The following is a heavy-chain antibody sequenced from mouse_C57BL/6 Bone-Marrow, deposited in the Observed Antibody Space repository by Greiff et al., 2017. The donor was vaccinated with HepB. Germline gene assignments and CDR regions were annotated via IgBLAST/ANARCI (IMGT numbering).Heavy chain of an antibody. CDR1: GFSLTSYG. D-gene: IGHD1-1*01. V-gene: IGHV2-5*01. Sequence: QVQLQQSGPGLVQPSQSLSITCTVSGFSLTSYGVHWVRQSPGKGLEWLGVIWRGGSTDYNAAFMSRLSITKDNSTSQVFFKMNSLQADDTAIYYCAKNSPYYYGSSYWYFDVWGTGTTVTVSS. CDR2: IWRGGST. J-gene: IGHJ1*03. CDR3: AKNSPYYYGSSYWYFDV.